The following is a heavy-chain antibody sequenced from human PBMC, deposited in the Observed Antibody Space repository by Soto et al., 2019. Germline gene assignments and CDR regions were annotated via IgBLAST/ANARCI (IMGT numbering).Heavy chain of an antibody. D-gene: IGHD4-17*01. CDR1: GFTVSSDY. J-gene: IGHJ5*02. V-gene: IGHV3-53*01. Sequence: EVQLVESGGGLIQPGGSLRLSCAASGFTVSSDYMSWVRQAPGKGLEWVSVIYTGGSTYYADSVKGRFTFSRDNSKNTLYLQMSSLRAEDPAVYYCARAYGGNPALFDPWGQGTLVTVSS. CDR3: ARAYGGNPALFDP. CDR2: IYTGGST.